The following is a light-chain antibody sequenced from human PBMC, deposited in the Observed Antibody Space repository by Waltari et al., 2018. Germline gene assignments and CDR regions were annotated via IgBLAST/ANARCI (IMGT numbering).Light chain of an antibody. CDR2: RK. CDR3: SAWDSSLSAHAV. V-gene: IGLV10-54*04. J-gene: IGLJ6*01. Sequence: QAGLTQPPSVSKGLRQTATLTCTGNRKSVGNQGAAWLQQYQGHPPKLLSYRKKRPLGISERVSASRSGNTASLTITGLQPEDEADYYCSAWDSSLSAHAVFGSGTKLTVL. CDR1: RKSVGNQG.